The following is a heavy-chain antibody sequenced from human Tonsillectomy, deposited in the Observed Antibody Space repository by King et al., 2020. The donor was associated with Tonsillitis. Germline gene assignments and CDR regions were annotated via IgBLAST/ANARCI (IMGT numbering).Heavy chain of an antibody. CDR1: EFTFSYFG. V-gene: IGHV3-30*04. J-gene: IGHJ4*01. CDR2: ISFDGTKK. D-gene: IGHD1-7*01. CDR3: ARGEAGTTLXY. Sequence: VQLVESGGGVVQPGRSLRLSCTASEFTFSYFGMHWVRQAPGKGLEWVAFISFDGTKKYYIDSVKARFTISRDNSKNTLYLQMNSLRPEDTAVYYCARGEAGTTLXYWGXGTLVTVSS.